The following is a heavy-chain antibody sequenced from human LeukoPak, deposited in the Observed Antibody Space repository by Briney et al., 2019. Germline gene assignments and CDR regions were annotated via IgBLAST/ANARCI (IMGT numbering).Heavy chain of an antibody. CDR2: ISSSSSYT. Sequence: PGGSLRLSCAASGFTFSDYYMSWIRQAPGKGLEWVSYISSSSSYTNYADSVKGRFTISRDNAKNSLYLQMNSLRAEDTAVYYCARVLTLKYYDFWSGQSGWFDPWGQGTLVTVSS. CDR1: GFTFSDYY. D-gene: IGHD3-3*01. CDR3: ARVLTLKYYDFWSGQSGWFDP. V-gene: IGHV3-11*06. J-gene: IGHJ5*02.